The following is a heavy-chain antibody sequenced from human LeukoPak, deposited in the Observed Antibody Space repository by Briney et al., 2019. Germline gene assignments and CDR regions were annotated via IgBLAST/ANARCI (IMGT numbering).Heavy chain of an antibody. Sequence: GGSLRLSCAASGFTFSSYWMTWVRQAPGQGLEWVANIKQDGSAKYYVDSVKGRFTISRDNAKNSLYLQMNSLRVEDTAVYYCARGIRPDYWGQGTLVTVSS. CDR2: IKQDGSAK. J-gene: IGHJ4*02. CDR3: ARGIRPDY. CDR1: GFTFSSYW. V-gene: IGHV3-7*01.